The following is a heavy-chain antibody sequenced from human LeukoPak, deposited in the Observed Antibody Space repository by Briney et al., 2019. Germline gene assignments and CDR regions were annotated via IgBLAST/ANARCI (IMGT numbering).Heavy chain of an antibody. Sequence: ASVKVSCKASGYTFTSYDINWVRQATGQGLEWMGWMNPNSGNTGYAQKFQGRVTITRNTSISTAYMELSSLRSEDTAVYYCARGYDFWSGYSTNYYYYMDVWGKGTTVTVSS. CDR2: MNPNSGNT. CDR3: ARGYDFWSGYSTNYYYYMDV. CDR1: GYTFTSYD. V-gene: IGHV1-8*03. D-gene: IGHD3-3*01. J-gene: IGHJ6*03.